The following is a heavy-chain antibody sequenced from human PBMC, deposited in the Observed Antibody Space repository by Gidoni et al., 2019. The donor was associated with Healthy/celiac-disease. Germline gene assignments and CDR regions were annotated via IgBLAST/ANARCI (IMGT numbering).Heavy chain of an antibody. Sequence: QVQLQQSAAGLLTPSEPLSLTCAVYGGSFSVYSWSWIRQPPGKGLEWIGEINHSGSTNYNPSLKSRVTISVDMSKNQFSLKLSSVTDADTAVYDGAKVKGGYSGSHRRDYYYYGMDVWGQGTTVTVSS. CDR2: INHSGST. CDR1: GGSFSVYS. J-gene: IGHJ6*02. D-gene: IGHD1-26*01. V-gene: IGHV4-34*01. CDR3: AKVKGGYSGSHRRDYYYYGMDV.